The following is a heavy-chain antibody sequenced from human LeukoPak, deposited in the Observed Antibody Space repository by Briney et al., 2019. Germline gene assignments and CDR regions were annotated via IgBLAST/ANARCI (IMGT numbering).Heavy chain of an antibody. J-gene: IGHJ4*02. D-gene: IGHD6-13*01. CDR2: ISAYNGNT. CDR1: GYTFTSYG. CDR3: ARDNSAAVDY. V-gene: IGHV1-18*01. Sequence: ASVTVSCKASGYTFTSYGISWVRQAPGQGLEWMGWISAYNGNTNYAQKVQGSVTMTTDTSTSTAYMELRSLRSDDTAVYYCARDNSAAVDYWGQGTLVTVSS.